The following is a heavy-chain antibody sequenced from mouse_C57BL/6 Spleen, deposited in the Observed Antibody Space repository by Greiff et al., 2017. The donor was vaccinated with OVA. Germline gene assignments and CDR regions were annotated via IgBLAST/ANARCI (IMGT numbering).Heavy chain of an antibody. CDR3: ARSAGDFDY. V-gene: IGHV1-59*01. Sequence: VQLQQPGAELVRPGTSVKLSCKASGYTFTSYWMHWVKQRPGQGLEWIGVIDPSDSYTNYNQKFKGKATLTVDTSSSTAYMQLSSLTSEDSAVYYCARSAGDFDYWGQGTTLTVSS. CDR1: GYTFTSYW. CDR2: IDPSDSYT. J-gene: IGHJ2*01. D-gene: IGHD1-1*02.